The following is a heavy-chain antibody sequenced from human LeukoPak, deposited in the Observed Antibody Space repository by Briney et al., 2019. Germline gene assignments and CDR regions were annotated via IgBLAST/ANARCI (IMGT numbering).Heavy chain of an antibody. V-gene: IGHV1-18*01. CDR3: ARDRPGDEAFDI. Sequence: GASVKVSCKAFGYTFTTYGVSWVRQAPGQGLEWMGWIDACSGNTNYVQRFQGRVTMTTDTSTSTAYMELRSLRSDDTAVYYCARDRPGDEAFDIWGQGTTVTVSS. CDR2: IDACSGNT. D-gene: IGHD3-10*01. J-gene: IGHJ3*02. CDR1: GYTFTTYG.